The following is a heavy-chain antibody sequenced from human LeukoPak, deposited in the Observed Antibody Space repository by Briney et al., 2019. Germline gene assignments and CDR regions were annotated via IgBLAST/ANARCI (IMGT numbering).Heavy chain of an antibody. CDR2: IVVGSGNT. CDR1: GFTFTSSA. D-gene: IGHD3-22*01. V-gene: IGHV1-58*01. J-gene: IGHJ2*01. Sequence: SVKVSCKASGFTFTSSAVQWVRQARGQRLEWIGWIVVGSGNTNYAQKFQERVTITRDMSTSTAYMELSSLRSEDTAVYYCAASITADSSGYYYWYFDLWGRGTLVTVSS. CDR3: AASITADSSGYYYWYFDL.